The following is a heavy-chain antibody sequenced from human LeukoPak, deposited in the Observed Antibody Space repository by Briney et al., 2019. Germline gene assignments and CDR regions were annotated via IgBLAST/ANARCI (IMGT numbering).Heavy chain of an antibody. CDR3: ARDFYGGYFFDY. J-gene: IGHJ4*02. CDR1: GFTFSTYT. V-gene: IGHV3-21*01. CDR2: ISSSINLI. D-gene: IGHD4-17*01. Sequence: GGSLRLSCAASGFTFSTYTMNWVRQAPGKGLEWVSSISSSINLIHYADSVKGRFTISRDNAKNSLYLQLNSLRAEDTAIYYCARDFYGGYFFDYWGQGTLVTVSS.